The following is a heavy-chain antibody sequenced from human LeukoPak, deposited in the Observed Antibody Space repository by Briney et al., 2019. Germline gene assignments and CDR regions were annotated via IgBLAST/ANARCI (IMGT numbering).Heavy chain of an antibody. CDR3: ARGGSDWGNDY. D-gene: IGHD1-26*01. V-gene: IGHV4-39*01. CDR2: IDYSGNT. Sequence: NPSETLSLTCTVSGGPITRSNYYWGWIRQPPGKGLEWIGNIDYSGNTYYNSSLKSRVTISVDTSKNQFSLKLSSVTAADTAVYYCARGGSDWGNDYWGQGTLVTVSS. CDR1: GGPITRSNYY. J-gene: IGHJ4*02.